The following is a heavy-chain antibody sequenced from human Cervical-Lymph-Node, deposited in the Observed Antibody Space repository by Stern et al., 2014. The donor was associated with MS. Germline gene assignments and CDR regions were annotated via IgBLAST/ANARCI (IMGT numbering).Heavy chain of an antibody. CDR2: IHRGESNT. V-gene: IGHV5-51*01. CDR3: ARDYGDYALDY. Sequence: VQLVQSGAEVKKPGESLKISCKGSGYSFTANWITWVRQTPGKGLEWMGTIHRGESNTRYSPSFPGQVPISAGKSISTACLQWSRLKASDTAMYYCARDYGDYALDYWGKGTLVPVSS. CDR1: GYSFTANW. J-gene: IGHJ4*02. D-gene: IGHD4-17*01.